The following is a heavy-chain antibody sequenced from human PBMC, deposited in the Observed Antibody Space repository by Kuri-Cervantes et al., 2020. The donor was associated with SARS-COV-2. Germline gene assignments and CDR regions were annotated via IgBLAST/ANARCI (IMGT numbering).Heavy chain of an antibody. Sequence: GGSLRPSCAASGFTFDDYAMHWVRQAPGKGLEGGSGISWNSGSIGYAYSVKGRFTISRDNAKNSLYLQMNSLRAEDTALYYCAKDRGHTFGGVYHWGQGTLVTVSS. CDR3: AKDRGHTFGGVYH. CDR1: GFTFDDYA. D-gene: IGHD3-16*01. J-gene: IGHJ5*02. V-gene: IGHV3-9*01. CDR2: ISWNSGSI.